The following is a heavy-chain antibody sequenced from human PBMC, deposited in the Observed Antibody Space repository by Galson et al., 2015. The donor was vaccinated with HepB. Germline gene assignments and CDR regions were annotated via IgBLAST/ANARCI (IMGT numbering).Heavy chain of an antibody. D-gene: IGHD3-3*01. Sequence: SLRLSCAASGFTFSDHYMSWIRQAPGKGLEWVSCISSSSNTIYYADSVKGRFTISRDNAKNSVYLQINSLRAEDTAVYYCARVSYTYYDFWSGYFFDYWGQGTLVTVSS. J-gene: IGHJ4*02. V-gene: IGHV3-11*01. CDR2: ISSSSNTI. CDR1: GFTFSDHY. CDR3: ARVSYTYYDFWSGYFFDY.